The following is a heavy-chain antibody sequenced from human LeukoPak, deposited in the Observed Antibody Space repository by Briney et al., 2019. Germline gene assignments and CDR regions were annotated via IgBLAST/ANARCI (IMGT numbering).Heavy chain of an antibody. D-gene: IGHD3-9*01. Sequence: GASVNVSCKSSAGTFTIYAISWVRQAPGQGLEWMGGIIPIFGTANYAQKFQGRVTITTDESTSTAYMELSSLRSEDTAVYYCARDNLAYYDILTGYFPSYYYYMDVWGKGTTVTVSS. CDR2: IIPIFGTA. CDR3: ARDNLAYYDILTGYFPSYYYYMDV. J-gene: IGHJ6*03. V-gene: IGHV1-69*05. CDR1: AGTFTIYA.